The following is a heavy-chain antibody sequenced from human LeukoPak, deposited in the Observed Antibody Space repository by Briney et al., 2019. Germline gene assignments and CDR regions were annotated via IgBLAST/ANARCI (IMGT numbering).Heavy chain of an antibody. J-gene: IGHJ5*02. CDR1: GGSISSGSYY. CDR2: IFTSGST. V-gene: IGHV4-61*02. CDR3: ARDNIPVAGTGLSWFDP. D-gene: IGHD6-13*01. Sequence: SQTLSLTCTVSGGSISSGSYYWSWIRQPAGKGLEWIGRIFTSGSTNYNPSLKSRVTISVDTSKNQFSLKMTSVTAADTAVYYCARDNIPVAGTGLSWFDPWSQGTLVTVSS.